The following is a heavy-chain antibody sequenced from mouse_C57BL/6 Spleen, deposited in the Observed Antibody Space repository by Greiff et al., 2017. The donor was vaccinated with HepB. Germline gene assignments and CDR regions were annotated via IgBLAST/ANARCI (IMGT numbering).Heavy chain of an antibody. V-gene: IGHV1-7*01. Sequence: VQLQQSGAELAKPGASVKLSCKASGYTFTSYWMHWVKQRPGQGLEWIGYINPSSGYTKSNQKFKDKATLTADKSSSTAYMQLSSLTYEDSAVYYCARSADYDEDAMDYWGQGASVTVSS. D-gene: IGHD2-4*01. J-gene: IGHJ4*01. CDR2: INPSSGYT. CDR3: ARSADYDEDAMDY. CDR1: GYTFTSYW.